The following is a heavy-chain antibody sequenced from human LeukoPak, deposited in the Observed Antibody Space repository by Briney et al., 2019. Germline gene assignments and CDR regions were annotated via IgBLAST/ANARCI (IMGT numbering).Heavy chain of an antibody. Sequence: SETLSLTCAVSGASIRSSGSFWGWFRQPPGKGLGLLGTISHSGTTYYNPSLKSRVTISTDTSKNNFSLKLTSVTAADTAIYYCTRDLGNWLIDYWGQGTLVTVSS. J-gene: IGHJ4*02. CDR2: ISHSGTT. D-gene: IGHD4-23*01. CDR3: TRDLGNWLIDY. CDR1: GASIRSSGSF. V-gene: IGHV4-39*07.